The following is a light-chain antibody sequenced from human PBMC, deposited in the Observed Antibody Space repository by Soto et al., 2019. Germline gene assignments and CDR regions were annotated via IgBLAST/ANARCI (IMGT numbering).Light chain of an antibody. CDR1: QSVSTTF. CDR2: GAS. CDR3: QQYGSPIT. Sequence: EIVLTQSPGTLSLSPGERATLSCRASQSVSTTFLVWYQQRPGQAPRLLIYGASTRATGIPDRFSGSGSGTDFTLTISRLEPEDFAVYYCQQYGSPITFGQGTQLEIK. J-gene: IGKJ5*01. V-gene: IGKV3-20*01.